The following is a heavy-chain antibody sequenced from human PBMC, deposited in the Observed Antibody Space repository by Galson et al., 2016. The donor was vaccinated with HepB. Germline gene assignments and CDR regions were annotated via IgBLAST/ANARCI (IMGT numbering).Heavy chain of an antibody. CDR1: GFTLSKYH. CDR3: TREANDAFDI. Sequence: SLRLSCAASGFTLSKYHMHWVRQAPGKGLEWVALSFHDEDYTYYPDSVKGRFTISGDNTKGTVYLHMNSLRDEDTAVYYCTREANDAFDIWGQWTMVTVSS. CDR2: SFHDEDYT. J-gene: IGHJ3*02. V-gene: IGHV3-30-3*01.